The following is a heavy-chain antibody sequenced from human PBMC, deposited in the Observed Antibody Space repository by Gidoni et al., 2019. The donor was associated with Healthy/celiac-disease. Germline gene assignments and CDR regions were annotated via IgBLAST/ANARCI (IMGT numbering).Heavy chain of an antibody. Sequence: EVQLVESGGGLVQPGGSLRLYCAASGFTFSSYEMNWVRQAPGKGLEWVSYISSSGSTIYYADSVKGRFTISRDNAKNSLYLQMNSLRAEDTAVYYCARDSGQWLVLWEHAFDIWGQGTMVTVSS. D-gene: IGHD6-19*01. V-gene: IGHV3-48*03. J-gene: IGHJ3*02. CDR2: ISSSGSTI. CDR1: GFTFSSYE. CDR3: ARDSGQWLVLWEHAFDI.